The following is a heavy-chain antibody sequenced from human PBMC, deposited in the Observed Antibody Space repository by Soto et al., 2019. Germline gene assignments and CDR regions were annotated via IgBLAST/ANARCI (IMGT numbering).Heavy chain of an antibody. CDR3: AKEMYPRTVLDSSSPWGDY. D-gene: IGHD6-6*01. CDR2: MSYAGTYK. Sequence: GGSLRLSCAVSGFTFSDYGMHWVRQAPGKGLEWVAVMSYAGTYKYYADSVKGRFTISRDLSGNTLFLQMNSLRLEDTAVYFCAKEMYPRTVLDSSSPWGDYWGQGSLVTVSS. J-gene: IGHJ4*02. V-gene: IGHV3-30*18. CDR1: GFTFSDYG.